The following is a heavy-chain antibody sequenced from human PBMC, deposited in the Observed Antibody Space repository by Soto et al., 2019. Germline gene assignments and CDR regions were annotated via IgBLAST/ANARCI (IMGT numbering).Heavy chain of an antibody. J-gene: IGHJ6*02. D-gene: IGHD3-3*02. CDR1: GGTFRTSA. CDR3: ARDKDRPQLGGNYYYILDV. CDR2: IMPIFRTP. Sequence: QVQLEQSGAEVKKPGSSVKVSCKGSGGTFRTSAISWVRQAPGQGLEWMGGIMPIFRTPDYAQKFQGRVIITADEFTGTAYMELSGLRSDDTAVYYCARDKDRPQLGGNYYYILDVWGQGTTITVSS. V-gene: IGHV1-69*12.